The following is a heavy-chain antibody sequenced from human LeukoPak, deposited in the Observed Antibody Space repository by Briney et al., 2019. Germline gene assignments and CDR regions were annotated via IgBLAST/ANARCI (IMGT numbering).Heavy chain of an antibody. J-gene: IGHJ5*02. D-gene: IGHD2-15*01. CDR3: ARDLGYCTGGTCYPNWFDP. Sequence: ASVKVSCKASGYTVTSYAMHWVSQARGQRLEWMGWINAGNDNTKYSQKFQGRVTITRDTSASTAYMELSSLRSEDTAVYYCARDLGYCTGGTCYPNWFDPWGQGSLVTVSS. CDR2: INAGNDNT. V-gene: IGHV1-3*01. CDR1: GYTVTSYA.